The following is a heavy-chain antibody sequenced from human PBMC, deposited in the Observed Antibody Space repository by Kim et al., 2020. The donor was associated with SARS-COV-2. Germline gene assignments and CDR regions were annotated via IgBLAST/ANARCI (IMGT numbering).Heavy chain of an antibody. V-gene: IGHV3-23*01. Sequence: ADSEEGRFTISRDNSKSTLYLQMDSLRAEDTAVYYCAKELEAAGTGVFDYWGQGTLVTVSS. J-gene: IGHJ4*02. D-gene: IGHD6-13*01. CDR3: AKELEAAGTGVFDY.